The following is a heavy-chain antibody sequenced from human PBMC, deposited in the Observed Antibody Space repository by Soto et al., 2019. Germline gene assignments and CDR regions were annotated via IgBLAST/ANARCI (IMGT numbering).Heavy chain of an antibody. CDR1: GFTFSSYG. CDR3: ARGAGWERPRDWFDP. V-gene: IGHV3-33*01. J-gene: IGHJ5*02. D-gene: IGHD1-1*01. CDR2: IWYDGSNK. Sequence: QVQLVESGGGVVQPGRSLRLSCAASGFTFSSYGMHWVRQAPGKGLEWVAVIWYDGSNKYYADSVKGRFTISRDNSKNTLYLQMNSLRAEDTAVYYCARGAGWERPRDWFDPWGQGTLVTVSS.